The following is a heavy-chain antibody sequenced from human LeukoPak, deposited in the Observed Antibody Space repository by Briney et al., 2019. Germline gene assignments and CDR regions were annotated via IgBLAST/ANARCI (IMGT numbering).Heavy chain of an antibody. J-gene: IGHJ4*02. Sequence: SETPSLTCAVYGGSFSGYYWSWIRQPPGKGLEWIGEINHSGSTNYNPSLKSRVTISVDTSKNQFSLKLSSVTAADTAVYYCARGKRGYSSSWYDYWGQGTLVTVSS. CDR2: INHSGST. CDR1: GGSFSGYY. V-gene: IGHV4-34*01. CDR3: ARGKRGYSSSWYDY. D-gene: IGHD6-13*01.